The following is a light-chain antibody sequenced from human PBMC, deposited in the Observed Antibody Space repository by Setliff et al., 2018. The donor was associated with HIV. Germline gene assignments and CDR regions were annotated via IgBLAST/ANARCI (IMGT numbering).Light chain of an antibody. CDR3: AAWDDSLSGYV. CDR1: NSNIGSNT. J-gene: IGLJ1*01. Sequence: QSVLTQPPSASATPGQRATISCSGSNSNIGSNTVNWYQQLPGTAPKLLIYKNNQWPSGVPDRFSGSKSGTSASLAISGLRSEDEADYYCAAWDDSLSGYVFGTGTKVTVL. V-gene: IGLV1-47*01. CDR2: KNN.